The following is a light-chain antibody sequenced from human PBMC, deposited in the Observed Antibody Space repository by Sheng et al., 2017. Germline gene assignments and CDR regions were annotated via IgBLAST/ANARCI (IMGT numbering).Light chain of an antibody. CDR2: AAS. Sequence: AIQMTQSPSSLSASVGDRVTITCRASQAIRNDLGWYQQKPGKAPKLLIYAASNLQSGVPSRFSGSGSGTDFTLTIRSLQPEDFATYYCQQSYSSSVTFGQGTKVEIK. CDR3: QQSYSSSVT. CDR1: QAIRND. J-gene: IGKJ1*01. V-gene: IGKV1-6*01.